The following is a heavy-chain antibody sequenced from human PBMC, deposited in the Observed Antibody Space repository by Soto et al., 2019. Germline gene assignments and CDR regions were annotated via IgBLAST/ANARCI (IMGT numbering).Heavy chain of an antibody. V-gene: IGHV3-21*01. CDR3: ARDPYDFWSGYQPHYYHYGMDV. CDR2: ISSSSSYI. D-gene: IGHD3-3*01. J-gene: IGHJ6*02. CDR1: GFTFSSYS. Sequence: PGGSLRLSCAASGFTFSSYSMNWVRQAPGKGLEWVSSISSSSSYIYYADSVKGRFTISRDNAKNSLYLQMNSLRAEDTAVYYCARDPYDFWSGYQPHYYHYGMDVWGQGTTVTVSS.